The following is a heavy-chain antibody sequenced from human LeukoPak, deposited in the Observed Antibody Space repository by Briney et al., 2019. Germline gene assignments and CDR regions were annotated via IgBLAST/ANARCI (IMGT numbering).Heavy chain of an antibody. Sequence: SQTLSLTCTVSGGSISSGGYYWSWIRQHPGKGLEWTGYIYYSGSTYYNPSLKSRVTISVDTSKNQFSLKLSSVTAADTAVYYCARVDYYDSSGYSSWGYYGMDVWGQGTTVTVSS. CDR2: IYYSGST. CDR3: ARVDYYDSSGYSSWGYYGMDV. V-gene: IGHV4-31*03. J-gene: IGHJ6*02. CDR1: GGSISSGGYY. D-gene: IGHD3-22*01.